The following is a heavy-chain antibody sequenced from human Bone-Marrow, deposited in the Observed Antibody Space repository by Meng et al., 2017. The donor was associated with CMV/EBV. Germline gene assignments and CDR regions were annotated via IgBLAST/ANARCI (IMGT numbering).Heavy chain of an antibody. CDR2: ISDRGDNI. CDR1: GFTFSTYA. V-gene: IGHV3-23*01. Sequence: GESLKISCAASGFTFSTYAMTWVRQAPGKGLEWVSAISDRGDNIYYADSVKGRFTISRDNSKNTLYLQMNSLRAEDTAVYYCGSSGYYFSLDYWGQGTLVTVSS. CDR3: GSSGYYFSLDY. J-gene: IGHJ4*02. D-gene: IGHD3-22*01.